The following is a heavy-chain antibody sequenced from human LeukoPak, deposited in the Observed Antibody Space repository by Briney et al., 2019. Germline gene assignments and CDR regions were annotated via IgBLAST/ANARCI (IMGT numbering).Heavy chain of an antibody. J-gene: IGHJ4*02. CDR2: IYYSGST. Sequence: SETLSLTCTVSGGSISSSSYYWGWIRQPPGKGLEWIGSIYYSGSTYYNPSLKSRVTISVDTSKNQFSLKLSSVTAADTAVYYCARGEYYGGQGYWGQGTLVTVSS. V-gene: IGHV4-39*07. D-gene: IGHD4-23*01. CDR1: GGSISSSSYY. CDR3: ARGEYYGGQGY.